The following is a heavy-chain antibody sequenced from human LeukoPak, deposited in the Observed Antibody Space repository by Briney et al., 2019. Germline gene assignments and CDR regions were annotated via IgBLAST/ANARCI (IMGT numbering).Heavy chain of an antibody. CDR3: ARAQYYDFSYYYYMDV. CDR1: GGTFSSYA. D-gene: IGHD3-3*01. J-gene: IGHJ6*03. CDR2: IIPIFGTA. V-gene: IGHV1-69*05. Sequence: SVKVSCKASGGTFSSYAISWVRQAPGQGLEWMGGIIPIFGTANYAQKFQGRVTITTDESTSTAYMELSSLRSEDTAVYYCARAQYYDFSYYYYMDVWGKGTTVTVSS.